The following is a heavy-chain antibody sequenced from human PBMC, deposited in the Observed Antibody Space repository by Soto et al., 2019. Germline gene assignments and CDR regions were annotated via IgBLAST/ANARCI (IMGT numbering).Heavy chain of an antibody. Sequence: GGSLRLSCAASGFTFSSCAMGWVRQAPGKGLEWVSDIIDSGGSTYYADSVKGRFTISRDNAKNSLFLQMNSLRAEDTAVYYCTRAISGGPFDYWGQGALVTVSS. CDR2: IIDSGGST. D-gene: IGHD2-15*01. CDR3: TRAISGGPFDY. CDR1: GFTFSSCA. V-gene: IGHV3-23*01. J-gene: IGHJ4*02.